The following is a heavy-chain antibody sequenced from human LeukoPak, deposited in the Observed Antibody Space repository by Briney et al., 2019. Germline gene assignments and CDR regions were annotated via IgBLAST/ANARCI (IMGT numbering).Heavy chain of an antibody. CDR2: IWYDGSNK. CDR1: GFTFGSYG. D-gene: IGHD3-10*01. Sequence: GGSLRLSRAASGFTFGSYGMHWVRQAPGKGLEWVAVIWYDGSNKYYAASVKGRFTISRDNSKNTLYLQMNSLRAEDTAVYYCARDVTLVRGIPFDYWGQGTLVTVSS. V-gene: IGHV3-33*01. J-gene: IGHJ4*02. CDR3: ARDVTLVRGIPFDY.